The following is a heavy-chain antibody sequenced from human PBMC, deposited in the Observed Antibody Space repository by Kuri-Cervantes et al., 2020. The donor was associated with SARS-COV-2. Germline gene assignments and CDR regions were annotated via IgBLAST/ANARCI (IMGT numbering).Heavy chain of an antibody. V-gene: IGHV4-38-2*01. CDR1: GYSISSGYY. CDR2: IYHSGST. J-gene: IGHJ4*02. Sequence: SETLSLTCAVSGYSISSGYYWGWIRQPPGKGLEWIGSIYHSGSTYYNPSLKSRVTISVDTSKNQFSLKLSSVTAADTAVYYCARYVAGTTRYYFDYWGQGTLVTVSS. D-gene: IGHD1-14*01. CDR3: ARYVAGTTRYYFDY.